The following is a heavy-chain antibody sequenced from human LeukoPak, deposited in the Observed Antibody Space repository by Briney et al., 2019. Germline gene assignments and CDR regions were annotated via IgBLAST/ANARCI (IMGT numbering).Heavy chain of an antibody. CDR3: AREDVVVTAIRLYAFDI. V-gene: IGHV1-2*02. J-gene: IGHJ3*02. CDR2: INPNSGGT. Sequence: GASVKVSCKASGYTFTGYYMHWVRQAPGQGLEWMGWINPNSGGTNYAQKFQGRVTMTRDTSISTAYMELSRLRSDDTAVYYCAREDVVVTAIRLYAFDIWGQGTMVTVSS. D-gene: IGHD2-21*02. CDR1: GYTFTGYY.